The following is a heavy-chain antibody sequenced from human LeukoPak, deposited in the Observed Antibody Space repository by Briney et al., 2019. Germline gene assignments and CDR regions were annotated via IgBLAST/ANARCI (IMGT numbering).Heavy chain of an antibody. CDR1: GFTFSNAW. J-gene: IGHJ4*02. D-gene: IGHD3-16*01. CDR2: MKSRVDGGTT. V-gene: IGHV3-15*01. CDR3: ATGGYFLDY. Sequence: GGSLRLSCAGSGFTFSNAWMNWVRQAPGRGREWVGRMKSRVDGGTTDYSAPGKGRFTISRDDSKNTVFLQLNILQSEDTAVYFCATGGYFLDYWGQGTLVTVSS.